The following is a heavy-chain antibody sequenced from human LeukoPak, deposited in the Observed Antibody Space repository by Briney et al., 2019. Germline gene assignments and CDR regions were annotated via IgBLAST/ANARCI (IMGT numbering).Heavy chain of an antibody. CDR1: GFTFSSYG. Sequence: GGSLRLSCAASGFTFSSYGMHWVRQAPGKGLEWVAVISYDGSNKYYADSVKGRFTISRDNSKNTLYLQMNSLRAEDTAVYYCAKIRGDCSSTSCPGWGQGTLVTVSS. CDR3: AKIRGDCSSTSCPG. V-gene: IGHV3-30*18. CDR2: ISYDGSNK. D-gene: IGHD2-2*01. J-gene: IGHJ4*02.